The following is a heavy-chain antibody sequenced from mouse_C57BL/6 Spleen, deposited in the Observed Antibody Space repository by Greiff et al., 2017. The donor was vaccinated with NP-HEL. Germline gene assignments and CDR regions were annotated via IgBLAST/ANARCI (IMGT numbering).Heavy chain of an antibody. Sequence: EVQLQQSGPELVKPGASVKISCKASGYTFTDYYMNWVKQSHGKSLEWIGDINPNNGGTSYNQKFKGKATLTVDKSSSTAYMELRSLTSEDSAVYYCARWGSSGAYWGQGTTLTVSS. CDR3: ARWGSSGAY. CDR2: INPNNGGT. J-gene: IGHJ2*01. D-gene: IGHD3-1*01. CDR1: GYTFTDYY. V-gene: IGHV1-26*01.